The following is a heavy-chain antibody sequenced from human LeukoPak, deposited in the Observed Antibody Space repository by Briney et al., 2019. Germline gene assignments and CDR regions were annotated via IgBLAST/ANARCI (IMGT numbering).Heavy chain of an antibody. Sequence: PGGSLRLSCAASGFTFDNYAMNWVRQAPGKGLEWVLGISGSGVNTYYADSVKGRFTISRDNSKNTLYLQLNSLRGEDTGIYYCARDTSFNYGAHAMDVWGQGTTVTVSS. CDR3: ARDTSFNYGAHAMDV. V-gene: IGHV3-23*01. CDR2: ISGSGVNT. D-gene: IGHD4/OR15-4a*01. J-gene: IGHJ6*02. CDR1: GFTFDNYA.